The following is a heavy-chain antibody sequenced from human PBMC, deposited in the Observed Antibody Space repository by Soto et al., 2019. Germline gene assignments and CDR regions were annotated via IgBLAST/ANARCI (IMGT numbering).Heavy chain of an antibody. D-gene: IGHD1-26*01. CDR3: ARDLKSELDSWYFDY. V-gene: IGHV4-4*02. J-gene: IGHJ4*02. CDR2: IYHSGST. Sequence: QVQLQESGPGLVKPSGTLSLTCAVSGGSISSSNWWSWVRHPPGKGLEGIGGIYHSGSTNYNPSLKTRFNIGVDKSKNLFSLKLSSVSAADTAVYYCARDLKSELDSWYFDYWGQGTLVTVSS. CDR1: GGSISSSNW.